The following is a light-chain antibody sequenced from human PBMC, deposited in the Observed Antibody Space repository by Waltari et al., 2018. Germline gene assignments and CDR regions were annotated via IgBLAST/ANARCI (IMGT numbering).Light chain of an antibody. CDR1: QSVGSS. J-gene: IGKJ4*01. CDR3: QHYNKLPLT. CDR2: GAS. V-gene: IGKV3-15*01. Sequence: EIVMTQSPAILSVSPGAGATLSCRASQSVGSSLAWYQQKPGQAPRPLIFGASTRATGIAARFSGSGSGTEFTLSITSLQSEDSALYFCQHYNKLPLTFGGGTKVEIK.